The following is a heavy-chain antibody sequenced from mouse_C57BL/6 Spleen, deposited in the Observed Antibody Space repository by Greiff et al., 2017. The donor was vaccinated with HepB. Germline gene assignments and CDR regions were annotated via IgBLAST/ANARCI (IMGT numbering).Heavy chain of an antibody. Sequence: VKLMESGPGLVAPSQSLSITCTVSGFSLTNYAITWVRQPPGKGLEWLGVIWTGGGTNYNSALKSRLSISKDNSKSKVFLKMNSLQTEDTARYYCARPGITTVVGAMDYWGQGTSVTVSS. V-gene: IGHV2-9-1*01. CDR3: ARPGITTVVGAMDY. CDR2: IWTGGGT. CDR1: GFSLTNYA. D-gene: IGHD1-1*01. J-gene: IGHJ4*01.